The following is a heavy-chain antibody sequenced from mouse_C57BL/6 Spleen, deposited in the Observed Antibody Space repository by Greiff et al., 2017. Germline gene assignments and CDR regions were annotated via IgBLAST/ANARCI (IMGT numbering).Heavy chain of an antibody. CDR3: ARRHYYGN. V-gene: IGHV1-50*01. D-gene: IGHD1-1*01. CDR1: GYTFTSYW. CDR2: IDPSDSYT. J-gene: IGHJ2*01. Sequence: QVQLKQPGAELVKPGASVKLSCKASGYTFTSYWMQWVKQRPGQGLEWIGEIDPSDSYTNYNQKFKGKATLTVDTSSSTAYMQLSSLTSEDSAVYYCARRHYYGNWGQGTTLTVSS.